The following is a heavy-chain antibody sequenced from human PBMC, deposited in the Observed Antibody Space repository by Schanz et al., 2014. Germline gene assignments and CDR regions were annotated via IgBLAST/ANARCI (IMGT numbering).Heavy chain of an antibody. Sequence: QVHLVQSGAEVHKPGASLKISCKASGYTFTNFFLHWVRQAPGQGLEWMGWISPYNGNTNYAQKRQGRVTMTTDASTSTAYMELRSLRSYDTAVYFCARDDRFVEWSLLGSWGQGTLVTVSS. CDR3: ARDDRFVEWSLLGS. CDR1: GYTFTNFF. V-gene: IGHV1-18*04. CDR2: ISPYNGNT. J-gene: IGHJ5*02. D-gene: IGHD3-3*01.